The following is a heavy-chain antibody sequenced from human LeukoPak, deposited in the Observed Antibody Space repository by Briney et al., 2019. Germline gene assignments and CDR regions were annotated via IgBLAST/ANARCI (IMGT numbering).Heavy chain of an antibody. V-gene: IGHV4-61*02. CDR1: NGSISSDTYF. D-gene: IGHD6-19*01. J-gene: IGHJ5*02. Sequence: ETSETLSLTCTVSNGSISSDTYFWSWIRQPAGKGLEWIGRMSSSGISTYSPSLKNRATISIDTSRNQFSMNLNSVTAADTAVYYRAKGAGPPWFDPWGQGTLVTVSS. CDR2: MSSSGIS. CDR3: AKGAGPPWFDP.